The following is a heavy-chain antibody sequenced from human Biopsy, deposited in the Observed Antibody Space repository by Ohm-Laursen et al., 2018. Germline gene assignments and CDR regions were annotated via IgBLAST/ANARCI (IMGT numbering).Heavy chain of an antibody. J-gene: IGHJ5*02. Sequence: GTLSLTCCVSGGSIISYYWTWIRQPPGKGLEWIGHVYNGGITNYNPSLKSRVTISKDTSKNQFSLQVNSVTAADTAVYYCARTPRDSFWSGSYKRGLWFDPWGQGTLVIVPS. CDR3: ARTPRDSFWSGSYKRGLWFDP. CDR1: GGSIISYY. CDR2: VYNGGIT. V-gene: IGHV4-59*01. D-gene: IGHD3-3*01.